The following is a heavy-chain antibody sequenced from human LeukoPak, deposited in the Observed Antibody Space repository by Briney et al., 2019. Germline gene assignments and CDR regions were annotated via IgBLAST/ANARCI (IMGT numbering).Heavy chain of an antibody. CDR3: ARELETYCSTTSCSLGATPIDY. V-gene: IGHV1-2*02. CDR1: GYTFTDYY. Sequence: ASVKVSCKASGYTFTDYYIHWVRQAPGQGLEWMGWINPNSGGTNYAQKFQGRVTMTRGTSISTAYMELSRPRSDDTAMYYCARELETYCSTTSCSLGATPIDYGGQGTLVTVSS. J-gene: IGHJ4*02. CDR2: INPNSGGT. D-gene: IGHD2-2*01.